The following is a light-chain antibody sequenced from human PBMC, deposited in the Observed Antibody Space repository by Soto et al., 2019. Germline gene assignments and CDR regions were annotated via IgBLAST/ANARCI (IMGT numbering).Light chain of an antibody. J-gene: IGKJ5*01. CDR3: QHYNNWPIT. Sequence: EIVMTQSPATLSLSPGERATLSCRARQSVSTDLAWYQQKPGQAPRLLIRGASTRATGIPARFSGSGSGTEFTLSISSLQSEDFAVYYCQHYNNWPITFGQGTRLEIK. CDR2: GAS. CDR1: QSVSTD. V-gene: IGKV3-15*01.